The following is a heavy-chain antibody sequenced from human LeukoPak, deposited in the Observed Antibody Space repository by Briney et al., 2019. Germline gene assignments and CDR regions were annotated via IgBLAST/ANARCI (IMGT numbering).Heavy chain of an antibody. V-gene: IGHV3-7*01. Sequence: GGSLRLSCAASGFKFSNYWMSWVRQAPGKGLEWVANIKSDGSEKSYVDSVKGRFTISRDNAKNTLYLQMNSLRAEDTGVYYCAREGVDFDYWGQGTLVTVSS. CDR2: IKSDGSEK. CDR1: GFKFSNYW. J-gene: IGHJ4*02. CDR3: AREGVDFDY.